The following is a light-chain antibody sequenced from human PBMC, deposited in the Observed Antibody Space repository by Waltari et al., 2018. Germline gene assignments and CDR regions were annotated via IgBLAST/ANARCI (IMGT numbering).Light chain of an antibody. CDR2: DTY. CDR1: CGPVSNTSP. Sequence: QTVVTQERSLSVSPGGTVSITCGLRCGPVSNTSPPSWFQQAPGKAPRTLIFDTYTRSSGVPDRFSGSILDNKAALTITGAQVDDESDYYCAVSMRSGIWVFGGGTKLTVL. J-gene: IGLJ3*02. CDR3: AVSMRSGIWV. V-gene: IGLV8-61*01.